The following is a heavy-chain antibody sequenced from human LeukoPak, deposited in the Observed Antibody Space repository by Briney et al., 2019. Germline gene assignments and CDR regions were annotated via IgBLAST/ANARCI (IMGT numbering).Heavy chain of an antibody. V-gene: IGHV1-2*02. J-gene: IGHJ4*02. CDR1: GYSFTDYY. CDR2: INPNSGAT. Sequence: ASVKVSCKASGYSFTDYYVHWVRQAPGQGLEWVGWINPNSGATKYGQKFRGRVTMTRVTSMSTAYMELSSLISDDTAVYYCASVYSGYDLSQLDYWGQGTLVTVSS. CDR3: ASVYSGYDLSQLDY. D-gene: IGHD5-12*01.